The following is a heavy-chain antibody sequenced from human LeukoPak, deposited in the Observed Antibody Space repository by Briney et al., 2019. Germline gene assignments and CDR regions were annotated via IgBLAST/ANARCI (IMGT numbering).Heavy chain of an antibody. V-gene: IGHV4-59*08. CDR1: GGSISSYY. CDR2: IYYSGST. Sequence: PSETLSLTCTVSGGSISSYYWNWIRQPPGKGLEWIGYIYYSGSTNYNSSLKSRVTISVDTSRNQFSLKLSSVTAADTAVYYCSRSRGPYFFDYWGQGTLVTVSS. J-gene: IGHJ4*02. CDR3: SRSRGPYFFDY.